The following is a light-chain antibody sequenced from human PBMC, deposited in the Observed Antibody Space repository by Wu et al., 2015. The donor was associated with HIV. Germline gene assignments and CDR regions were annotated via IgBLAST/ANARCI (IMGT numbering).Light chain of an antibody. V-gene: IGKV1-5*03. Sequence: DIQMTQSPSSLSASVGDRVTITCRASQTIGDWLAWYQQKPGKAPNLLTYEASKLESGVPSRISGSGSGTDFTLTISNLQPDDTATYYCQQYNSPYTFGQGTKLEI. CDR1: QTIGDW. CDR3: QQYNSPYT. CDR2: EAS. J-gene: IGKJ2*01.